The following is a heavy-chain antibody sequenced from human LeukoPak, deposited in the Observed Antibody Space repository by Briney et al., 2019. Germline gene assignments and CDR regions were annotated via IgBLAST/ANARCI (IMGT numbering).Heavy chain of an antibody. CDR1: GFTFSSYS. D-gene: IGHD5-12*01. J-gene: IGHJ5*02. V-gene: IGHV3-21*01. CDR3: ARAGIVATSGGNWFDP. CDR2: ISSSSSYI. Sequence: GGSLRLSCAASGFTFSSYSMNWVRQAPGKGLEWVSSISSSSSYIYYADSVKGRFTISRDNAKNSLYLQMNSLRAEDTAVYYCARAGIVATSGGNWFDPWGQGTLVTVSS.